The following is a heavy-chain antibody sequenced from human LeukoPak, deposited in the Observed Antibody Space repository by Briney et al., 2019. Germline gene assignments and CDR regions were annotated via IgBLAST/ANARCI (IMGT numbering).Heavy chain of an antibody. CDR2: FDPEDGET. Sequence: ASVKVSCKASGGTFSSYAISWVRQAPGKGLEWMGGFDPEDGETIYAQKFQGRVTMTEDTSTDTAYMELSSLRSEDTAVYYCATVAVVVVPAAIPGPYYFDYWGQGTLVTVSS. V-gene: IGHV1-24*01. CDR3: ATVAVVVVPAAIPGPYYFDY. CDR1: GGTFSSYA. J-gene: IGHJ4*02. D-gene: IGHD2-2*02.